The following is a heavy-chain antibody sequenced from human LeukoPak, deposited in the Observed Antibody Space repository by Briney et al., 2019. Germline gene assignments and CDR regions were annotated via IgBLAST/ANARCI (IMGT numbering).Heavy chain of an antibody. CDR1: GFSFSGYS. D-gene: IGHD1-1*01. V-gene: IGHV3-21*01. CDR3: AGVDATTGRNSDYYYLEI. Sequence: GGSLRLSCAASGFSFSGYSLTWVRQAPGKGLEWVSSINTGSTYMYYADSVKGRFTISRDNAKNSLHLQMYSLRAEDTAVYFCAGVDATTGRNSDYYYLEIWGKGTTVTVSS. J-gene: IGHJ6*03. CDR2: INTGSTYM.